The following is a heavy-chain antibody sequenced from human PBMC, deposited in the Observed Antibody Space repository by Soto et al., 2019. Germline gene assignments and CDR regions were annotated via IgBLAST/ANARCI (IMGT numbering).Heavy chain of an antibody. CDR1: GFSFSSYA. Sequence: QVQLVESGGGVVQPGRSLRLSCAASGFSFSSYAMHWVRQAPGKRLEWVAVMSYDGTNKYYADSVKGRFTISRDNSKNTLYLQMNSLRAEDTALYYCVGAEEGYYFYGMDVWGQGSTVTVSS. J-gene: IGHJ6*02. V-gene: IGHV3-30-3*01. CDR2: MSYDGTNK. CDR3: VGAEEGYYFYGMDV.